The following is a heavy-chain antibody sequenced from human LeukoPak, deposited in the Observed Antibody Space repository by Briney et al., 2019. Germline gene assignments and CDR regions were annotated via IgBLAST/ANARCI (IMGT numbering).Heavy chain of an antibody. CDR3: ARGPDYGGRHNWFDP. CDR1: GGSFSGYY. V-gene: IGHV4-34*01. J-gene: IGHJ5*02. Sequence: SETLSLTCAVYGGSFSGYYWSWIRQPPGKGLEWIGEINHSGSTNYNPSLKSRVTISVDTSKNQFSLKLSSVTAADTAVYYCARGPDYGGRHNWFDPRGQGTLVTVSS. CDR2: INHSGST. D-gene: IGHD4-23*01.